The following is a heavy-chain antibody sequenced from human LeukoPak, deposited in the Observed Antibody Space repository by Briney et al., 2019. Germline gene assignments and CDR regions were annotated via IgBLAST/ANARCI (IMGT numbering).Heavy chain of an antibody. J-gene: IGHJ3*02. V-gene: IGHV4-4*07. Sequence: PSETLSLTCTVSGGSISSYYWSWIRQPAGKGLEWIGRIYTSGSTNYNPSLKSRVTMSVDTSKSQFSLKLSSVTAADTAVYYCASSGYTHYDAFDIWGQGTMVTVSS. CDR1: GGSISSYY. CDR2: IYTSGST. CDR3: ASSGYTHYDAFDI. D-gene: IGHD3-22*01.